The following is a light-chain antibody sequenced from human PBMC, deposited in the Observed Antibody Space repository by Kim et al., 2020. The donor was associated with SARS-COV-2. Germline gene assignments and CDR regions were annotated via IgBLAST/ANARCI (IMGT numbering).Light chain of an antibody. CDR1: GCNSGVGYD. CDR3: QSYDSSLSGSEV. V-gene: IGLV1-40*01. J-gene: IGLJ3*02. CDR2: VNS. Sequence: VTITVTGTGCNSGVGYDDHWYQHLPHTAPNLLFYVNSNSPSGSPNRFPGSKSGTSASLAITGLQAEDEADYYCQSYDSSLSGSEVFGGGTQLTVL.